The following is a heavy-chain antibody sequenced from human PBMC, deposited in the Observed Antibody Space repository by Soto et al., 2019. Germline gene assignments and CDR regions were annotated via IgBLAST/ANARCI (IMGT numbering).Heavy chain of an antibody. CDR3: GSVWLSSIFYSGLDV. V-gene: IGHV4-4*07. J-gene: IGHJ6*02. Sequence: PWETLSLTCTVSGDSIRSYYRICIRQPAGKGLEGLGRIYTRGSTNYKPSLKSRVNMSVDTANNHLLLKLSSVTAADTAEDYCGSVWLSSIFYSGLDVWGQETTVTVSS. CDR1: GDSIRSYY. D-gene: IGHD6-13*01. CDR2: IYTRGST.